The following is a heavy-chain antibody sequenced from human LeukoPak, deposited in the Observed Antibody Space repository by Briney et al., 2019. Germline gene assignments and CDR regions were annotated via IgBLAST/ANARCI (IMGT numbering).Heavy chain of an antibody. D-gene: IGHD6-13*01. J-gene: IGHJ5*02. Sequence: ASVKVSCKASGYTFTSYGISWVRQAPGQGLEWMGWISAYNGDTNHAQKLQGRVTMTTDTSTSTAYMELRSLRSDDTAVYYCARNWIAAAGIGNWFDPWGQGTLVTVSS. CDR3: ARNWIAAAGIGNWFDP. CDR2: ISAYNGDT. CDR1: GYTFTSYG. V-gene: IGHV1-18*01.